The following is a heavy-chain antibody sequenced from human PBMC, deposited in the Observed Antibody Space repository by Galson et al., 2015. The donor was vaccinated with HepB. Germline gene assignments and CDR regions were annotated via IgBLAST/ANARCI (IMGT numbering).Heavy chain of an antibody. CDR1: GFTVSSNY. Sequence: SLRLSCAASGFTVSSNYMSWVRQAPGKGLEWVSVIYSGGSTYYADSVKGRFTISRDNSKNTLYLQMNSLRAEDTAVYYCAREGDHDSSGFNDAFDIWGQGTMVTVSS. J-gene: IGHJ3*02. CDR2: IYSGGST. D-gene: IGHD3-22*01. CDR3: AREGDHDSSGFNDAFDI. V-gene: IGHV3-66*02.